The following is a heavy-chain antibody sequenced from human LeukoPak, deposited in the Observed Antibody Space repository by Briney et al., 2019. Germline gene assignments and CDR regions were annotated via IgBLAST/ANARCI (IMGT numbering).Heavy chain of an antibody. CDR2: IGTGGDT. CDR1: GFTFGNYD. CDR3: ASSPAYSSSWDAIDN. V-gene: IGHV3-13*04. Sequence: GGCLRLSCAASGFTFGNYDMQWVRQAGGKVLGWVSGIGTGGDTYYSGCVKGRFTISRENARTSLSLHMSSLSAGDTDRYSCASSPAYSSSWDAIDNWGQGTLVTVSS. J-gene: IGHJ4*02. D-gene: IGHD6-13*01.